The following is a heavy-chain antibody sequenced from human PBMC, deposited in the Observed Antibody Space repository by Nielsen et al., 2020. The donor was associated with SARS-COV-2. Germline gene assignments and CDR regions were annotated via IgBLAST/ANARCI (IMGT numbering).Heavy chain of an antibody. V-gene: IGHV3-30*03. CDR3: ARGRGYFDL. J-gene: IGHJ2*01. Sequence: GESLKISCAASGFTFSSYGMHWVRQAPGKGLEWVAVISYDGSNKYYADSVKGRFTISRDNSKNTLYLQMNSLRAEDTAVYYCARGRGYFDLWGRGTLVTVSS. CDR2: ISYDGSNK. CDR1: GFTFSSYG.